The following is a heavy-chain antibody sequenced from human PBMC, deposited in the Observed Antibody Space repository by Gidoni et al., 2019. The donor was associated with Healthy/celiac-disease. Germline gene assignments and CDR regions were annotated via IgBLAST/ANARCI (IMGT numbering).Heavy chain of an antibody. Sequence: VKLVESGGGVVKPGRSRRTSCAAPGVSLSSYGMHWVRQAPGKGVGWVAVLSYDGSNKYYADSVKCRFTISRDNSKNTLYLQMNSLSAEDTAVYYCASPLAARPGYYYYGMDVWGQGTTVTVSS. CDR2: LSYDGSNK. D-gene: IGHD6-6*01. V-gene: IGHV3-30*03. CDR3: ASPLAARPGYYYYGMDV. CDR1: GVSLSSYG. J-gene: IGHJ6*02.